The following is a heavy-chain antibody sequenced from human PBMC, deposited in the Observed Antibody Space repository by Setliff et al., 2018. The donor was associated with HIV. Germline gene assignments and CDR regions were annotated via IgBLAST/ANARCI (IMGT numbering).Heavy chain of an antibody. CDR2: FDPEEIET. CDR3: TRDPPTSGWYFDL. J-gene: IGHJ2*01. Sequence: ASVKVSCKVSGYTLTELSMHWVRQAPGKGLEWMGGFDPEEIETVYAQKFQGRVTMTQDMSTDTASMELRSLSAEDAAVYYCTRDPPTSGWYFDLWGRGTLVTVSS. V-gene: IGHV1-24*01. D-gene: IGHD7-27*01. CDR1: GYTLTELS.